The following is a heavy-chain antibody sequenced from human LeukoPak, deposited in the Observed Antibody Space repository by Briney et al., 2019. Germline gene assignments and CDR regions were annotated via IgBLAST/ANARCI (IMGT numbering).Heavy chain of an antibody. CDR1: GFSLSTSGVG. D-gene: IGHD3-10*01. CDR2: IYWDDDK. CDR3: AHRLGSQGGRWVSAISTPFDY. Sequence: ESGPTLVKPTQTLTLTCTFSGFSLSTSGVGVGWIRQPPGKALEWLALIYWDDDKRYSPSLKSRLTITKDTSKNQVVLTMTNMDPVDTATYYCAHRLGSQGGRWVSAISTPFDYWGQGTLVTVSS. J-gene: IGHJ4*02. V-gene: IGHV2-5*02.